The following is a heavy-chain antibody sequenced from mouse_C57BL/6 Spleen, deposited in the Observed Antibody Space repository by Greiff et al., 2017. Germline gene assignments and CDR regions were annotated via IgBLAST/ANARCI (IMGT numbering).Heavy chain of an antibody. Sequence: QVQLQQPGTELVKPGASVKLSCKASGYTFTSYWMPWVKQRPGQGLEWIGNINPGNGGTNYNEKFKSKATLTVAKSSSTAYMQLSSLTYEDAAVYYCAFYDGYLHWYFDVWGTGTTVTVSS. CDR3: AFYDGYLHWYFDV. CDR1: GYTFTSYW. CDR2: INPGNGGT. D-gene: IGHD2-3*01. J-gene: IGHJ1*03. V-gene: IGHV1-53*01.